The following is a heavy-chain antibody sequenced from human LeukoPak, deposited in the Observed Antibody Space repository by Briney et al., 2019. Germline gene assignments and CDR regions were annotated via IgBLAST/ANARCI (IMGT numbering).Heavy chain of an antibody. CDR2: IYHSGST. D-gene: IGHD3-22*01. J-gene: IGHJ4*02. CDR3: ARKVYYYDSSGYSRYFDY. CDR1: GASISSSNW. Sequence: SETLSLTCAVSGASISSSNWWSWVRQPPGKGLEWIGEIYHSGSTNYNPSLKSRVTISVDKSKNQFSLKLSSVTAADTAVYYCARKVYYYDSSGYSRYFDYWGQGTLVTVSS. V-gene: IGHV4-4*02.